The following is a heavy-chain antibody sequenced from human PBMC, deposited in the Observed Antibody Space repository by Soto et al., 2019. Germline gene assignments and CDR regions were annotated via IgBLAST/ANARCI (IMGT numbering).Heavy chain of an antibody. V-gene: IGHV3-11*01. CDR2: ISSSGSTI. CDR3: ARGVRKYSSSWYGGAFDI. Sequence: GGSLRLSCAASGFTFSDYYMSWIRQAPGKGLEWVSYISSSGSTIYYADSVKGRFTISRDNAKNSLYLQMNSLRAEDTAVYYCARGVRKYSSSWYGGAFDIWGQGTMVTVSS. D-gene: IGHD6-13*01. CDR1: GFTFSDYY. J-gene: IGHJ3*02.